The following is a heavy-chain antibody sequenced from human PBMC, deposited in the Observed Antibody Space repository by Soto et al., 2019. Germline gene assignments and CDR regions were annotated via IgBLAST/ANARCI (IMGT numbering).Heavy chain of an antibody. D-gene: IGHD5-18*01. V-gene: IGHV3-23*01. Sequence: GGSLRLSCAASGFTFSSYAMSWVRQAPGKGLEWVSAISGSGGSTYYADSVKGRFTISRDNAKNSLYLQMNSLRAEDTAVYYCARDAESSDTAMVQFDYWGQGTLVTVSS. CDR2: ISGSGGST. CDR1: GFTFSSYA. CDR3: ARDAESSDTAMVQFDY. J-gene: IGHJ4*02.